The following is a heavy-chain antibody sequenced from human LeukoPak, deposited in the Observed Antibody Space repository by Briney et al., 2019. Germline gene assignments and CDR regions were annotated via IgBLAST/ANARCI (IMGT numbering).Heavy chain of an antibody. CDR1: GFMFRDAA. J-gene: IGHJ3*01. CDR2: IASSGPNT. D-gene: IGHD5-12*01. V-gene: IGHV3-23*01. CDR3: ARDIELST. Sequence: PGGSLRLSCAASGFMFRDAAMTWVRQAPGKGLEWVSLIASSGPNTYYADSVRGRFTISRDNSKNTLSLQMNSLRVEDTAIYYCARDIELSTWGLGTLVTVSS.